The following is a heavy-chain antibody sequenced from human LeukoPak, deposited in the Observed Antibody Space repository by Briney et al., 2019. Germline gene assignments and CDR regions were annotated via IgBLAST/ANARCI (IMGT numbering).Heavy chain of an antibody. D-gene: IGHD5-12*01. Sequence: GGSLRLSCAASGFTFSSYSMNWVRQAPGKGLEWVSYISSSSTTIYYADSVKGRFTISRVNAKNSLYLQMNSLRAEDTAVYYCALVADYYYYGMDVWGQGTTVTVSS. J-gene: IGHJ6*02. V-gene: IGHV3-48*04. CDR3: ALVADYYYYGMDV. CDR1: GFTFSSYS. CDR2: ISSSSTTI.